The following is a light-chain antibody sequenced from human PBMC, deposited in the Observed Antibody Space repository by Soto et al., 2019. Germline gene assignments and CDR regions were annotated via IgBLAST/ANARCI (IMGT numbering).Light chain of an antibody. CDR1: QCVSSY. CDR2: DAS. V-gene: IGKV3-11*01. CDR3: QQRSNWPST. J-gene: IGKJ4*01. Sequence: EIVLTQSPATLSLSPGNRATLSCRASQCVSSYLAWYQQKPGQAPRLLIYDASNRATGIPARFSGSGSGTDFTLTITSLEPEDFAVYYCQQRSNWPSTCGGGTKVEIK.